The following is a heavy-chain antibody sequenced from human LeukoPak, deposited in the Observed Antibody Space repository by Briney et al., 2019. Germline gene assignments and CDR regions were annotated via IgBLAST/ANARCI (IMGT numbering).Heavy chain of an antibody. CDR1: GGSISSYY. V-gene: IGHV4-59*01. CDR2: IYYSGST. D-gene: IGHD3-10*01. Sequence: SETLSLTCTVSGGSISSYYWSWIRQPPGKRLEWIGYIYYSGSTNYNPSLTSRVTISVDTSKNQFSLKLSSVTAADTAVYYCARVEWFGESDDAFDIWGQGTMVTVSS. CDR3: ARVEWFGESDDAFDI. J-gene: IGHJ3*02.